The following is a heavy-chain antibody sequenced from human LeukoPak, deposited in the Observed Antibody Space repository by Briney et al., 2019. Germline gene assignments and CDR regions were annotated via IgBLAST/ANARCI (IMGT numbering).Heavy chain of an antibody. CDR3: ARDLTRDGYTWFDP. V-gene: IGHV1-18*01. CDR1: GYTFSSYG. D-gene: IGHD5-24*01. CDR2: ISAYKGNT. Sequence: GASVKVSCKASGYTFSSYGITWVRQAPGQGLEWMGWISAYKGNTKYAQKLQGRVIMTTDTSTSTAYMEMRSLRSDDTAVYFCARDLTRDGYTWFDPWGQGTLVTVSP. J-gene: IGHJ5*02.